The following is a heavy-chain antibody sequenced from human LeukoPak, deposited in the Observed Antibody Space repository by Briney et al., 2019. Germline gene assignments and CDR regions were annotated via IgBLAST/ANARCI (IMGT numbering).Heavy chain of an antibody. CDR1: GFTFSSYS. V-gene: IGHV3-21*01. CDR2: ISSSSSYI. CDR3: ARLGLRVGYTFDY. J-gene: IGHJ4*02. D-gene: IGHD3-16*02. Sequence: GGSLRLSCAASGFTFSSYSMNWVRQAPGKGLEGVSSISSSSSYIYYADSVKGRFTISRYNAKNSLYLQMNSLSAEDTAVYYGARLGLRVGYTFDYWGQGTLVTVSS.